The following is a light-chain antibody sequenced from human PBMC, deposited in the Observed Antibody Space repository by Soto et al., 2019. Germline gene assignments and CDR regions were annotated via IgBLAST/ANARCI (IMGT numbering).Light chain of an antibody. J-gene: IGKJ5*01. CDR1: QGISSA. CDR2: DAS. Sequence: AIQLTQSPSSLSASVGDRVTITCRASQGISSALAWYQQKPGKAPKLLIYDASSLESGFPSRFSGSGSGTDFTLTISSLQPEDFATYYCQQFNSYPQGITFGQGTRLEIK. V-gene: IGKV1-13*02. CDR3: QQFNSYPQGIT.